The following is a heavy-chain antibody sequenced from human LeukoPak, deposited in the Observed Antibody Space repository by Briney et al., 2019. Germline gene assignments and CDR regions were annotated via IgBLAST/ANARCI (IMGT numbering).Heavy chain of an antibody. V-gene: IGHV4-39*07. CDR2: VYYTGST. CDR1: GGSISSTIYY. CDR3: ARSNNGGESCYFYYMDV. D-gene: IGHD3-16*01. Sequence: SETLSLTCTVSGGSISSTIYYWGWIRQSPGRGLEWLGTVYYTGSTDYNPSLQSRVTISVDTSKNQFSLNLRSVTAADTAVYYCARSNNGGESCYFYYMDVWGKGTTVTVSS. J-gene: IGHJ6*03.